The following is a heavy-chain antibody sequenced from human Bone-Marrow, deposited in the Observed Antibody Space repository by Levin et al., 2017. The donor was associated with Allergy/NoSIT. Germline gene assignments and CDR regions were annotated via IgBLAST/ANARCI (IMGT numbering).Heavy chain of an antibody. CDR3: ARDRESPYGSGSLTLEY. CDR1: GFTFSSYS. J-gene: IGHJ4*02. CDR2: ISSSSSYI. Sequence: GGSLRLSCAASGFTFSSYSMNWVRQAPGKGLEWVSSISSSSSYIYYADSVKGRFTISRDNAKNSLYLQMNSLRAEDTAVYYCARDRESPYGSGSLTLEYWGQGTLVTVSS. V-gene: IGHV3-21*01. D-gene: IGHD3-10*01.